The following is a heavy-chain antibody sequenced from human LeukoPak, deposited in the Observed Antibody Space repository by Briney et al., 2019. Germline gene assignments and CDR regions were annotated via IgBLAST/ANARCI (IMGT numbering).Heavy chain of an antibody. D-gene: IGHD3-10*01. J-gene: IGHJ4*02. Sequence: SGTLSLTCAVSGGSISSSNWWSWVRQPPGKGLEWIGEIYHSGSTNYNPSLKSRVTISVDKSKNQFSLKLSSVTAADTAVYYYARGDYYGSGSYYFDYWGQGTLVTVSS. CDR3: ARGDYYGSGSYYFDY. CDR1: GGSISSSNW. CDR2: IYHSGST. V-gene: IGHV4-4*02.